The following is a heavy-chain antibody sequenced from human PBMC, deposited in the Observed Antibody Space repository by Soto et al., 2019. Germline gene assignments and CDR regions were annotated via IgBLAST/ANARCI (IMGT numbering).Heavy chain of an antibody. Sequence: SETLSLTCTVSGDSINSVDHYWSWIRQPPGKGLEWMGYIYHSGLTDYNPSLKSRVTMSVDTSKNEFSLKLTSLTAADTAIYYCARDAAVPGESDRFDYWGQGTLVTVSS. CDR1: GDSINSVDHY. CDR2: IYHSGLT. J-gene: IGHJ4*02. D-gene: IGHD6-19*01. CDR3: ARDAAVPGESDRFDY. V-gene: IGHV4-30-4*01.